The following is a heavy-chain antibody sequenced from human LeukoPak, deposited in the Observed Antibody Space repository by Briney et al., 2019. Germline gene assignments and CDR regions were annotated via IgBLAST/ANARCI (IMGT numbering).Heavy chain of an antibody. D-gene: IGHD2-2*02. CDR2: IYPGDSDT. CDR1: GYSFPNYW. CDR3: ARGPYAYTSSATLGSYNWFDP. Sequence: GESLKISCKGSGYSFPNYWIGWVRQMPGKGLEWMGIIYPGDSDTRYSPSFQDQVTISVDKSISTAYLQWSGLKASDTAMYYCARGPYAYTSSATLGSYNWFDPWGQGSLVTVSS. V-gene: IGHV5-51*01. J-gene: IGHJ5*02.